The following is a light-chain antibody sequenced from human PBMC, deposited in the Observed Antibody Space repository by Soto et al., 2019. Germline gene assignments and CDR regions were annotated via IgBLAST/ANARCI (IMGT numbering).Light chain of an antibody. V-gene: IGKV1-5*03. CDR2: KAS. J-gene: IGKJ4*02. Sequence: DIQMTQSPSTLSASVGDRVTITCRASQSISSWLAWYQQKPGKAPKLLIYKASSLESGVPSRFSGSGSGTEFTLTISSLQPDDFATYYCQQYRTFGGSTKVDIK. CDR1: QSISSW. CDR3: QQYRT.